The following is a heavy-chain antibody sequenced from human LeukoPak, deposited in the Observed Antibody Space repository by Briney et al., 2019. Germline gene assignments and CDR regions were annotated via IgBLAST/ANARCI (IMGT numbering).Heavy chain of an antibody. CDR2: IIPIFGIA. Sequence: SVKVSCKASGGTFSSYAISWVRQAPGQGLEWMGRIIPIFGIANYAQKFQGRDTITADKSTSTAYMELSSLRSEDTAVYYCAEEGEYQLLGWFDPWGQGTLVTVSS. V-gene: IGHV1-69*04. CDR1: GGTFSSYA. CDR3: AEEGEYQLLGWFDP. D-gene: IGHD2-2*01. J-gene: IGHJ5*02.